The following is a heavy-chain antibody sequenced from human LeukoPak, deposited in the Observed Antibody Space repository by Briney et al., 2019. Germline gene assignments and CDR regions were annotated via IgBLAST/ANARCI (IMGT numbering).Heavy chain of an antibody. CDR2: ISSSGSTI. Sequence: PGGSLRLSCAASGFTFSDYYMNWIRQAPGKGLEWVSYISSSGSTIYYADSVKGRFTISRDNAKNSLYLQMNSLRAEDTAVYYCARGAPYCSGGSCMYYFDYWGQGTLVTVSS. D-gene: IGHD2-15*01. CDR1: GFTFSDYY. CDR3: ARGAPYCSGGSCMYYFDY. J-gene: IGHJ4*02. V-gene: IGHV3-11*04.